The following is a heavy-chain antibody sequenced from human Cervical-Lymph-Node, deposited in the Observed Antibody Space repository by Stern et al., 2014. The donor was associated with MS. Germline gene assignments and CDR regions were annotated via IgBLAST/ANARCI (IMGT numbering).Heavy chain of an antibody. J-gene: IGHJ6*02. V-gene: IGHV4-59*01. Sequence: QLQLQESGPGLVKPSETLSLTCTVSGGSISRYYWSWIRQPPGKGLEWIGDIYYSGSTNYNPSLKSRVTISVDTSKNQFSLKLSSVTAADTAVYYCARDRSGITIFGVADGMDVWGQGTTVTVSS. CDR2: IYYSGST. CDR3: ARDRSGITIFGVADGMDV. D-gene: IGHD3-3*01. CDR1: GGSISRYY.